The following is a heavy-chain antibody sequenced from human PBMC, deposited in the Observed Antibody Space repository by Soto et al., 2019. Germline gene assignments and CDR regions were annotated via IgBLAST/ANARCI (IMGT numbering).Heavy chain of an antibody. CDR3: ARGGTPLDFDY. CDR1: GGPISSYY. D-gene: IGHD1-7*01. CDR2: IYYSGST. V-gene: IGHV4-59*08. Sequence: SETLSLTCTVSGGPISSYYWSWIRQPPGKGLEWIGYIYYSGSTNYNPSLKSRVTISVDTSKNQFSLKLSSVTAADTAVYYCARGGTPLDFDYWGQGTLVTVSS. J-gene: IGHJ4*02.